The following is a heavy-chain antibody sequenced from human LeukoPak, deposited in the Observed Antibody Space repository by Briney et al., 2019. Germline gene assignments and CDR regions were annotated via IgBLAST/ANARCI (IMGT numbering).Heavy chain of an antibody. CDR3: AREGYSYGIDY. CDR2: ISSSSSII. Sequence: GGSLRLSCAASGFTFSSYSMNWVRQAPGKGLEWVSYISSSSSIIYYADSVKGRFTISRDNAKNSLYLQMNSLRAEDTAVYYCAREGYSYGIDYWGQGTLVTVSS. D-gene: IGHD5-18*01. CDR1: GFTFSSYS. V-gene: IGHV3-48*01. J-gene: IGHJ4*02.